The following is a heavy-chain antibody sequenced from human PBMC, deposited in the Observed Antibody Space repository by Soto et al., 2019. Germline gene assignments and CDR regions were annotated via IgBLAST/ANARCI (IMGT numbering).Heavy chain of an antibody. V-gene: IGHV3-15*05. CDR2: IKSKTDGGTT. CDR1: GFSFSNGW. Sequence: ELQLVESGGGLVKPGGSLRLSCAASGFSFSNGWMSWVRQAPGKGLEWVGRIKSKTDGGTTDYAAPVKDRFTISRADSTNTLYFQMNSLKIEETSVYYCSTDEWEGGQGTLVTVSS. D-gene: IGHD1-26*01. CDR3: STDEWE. J-gene: IGHJ4*02.